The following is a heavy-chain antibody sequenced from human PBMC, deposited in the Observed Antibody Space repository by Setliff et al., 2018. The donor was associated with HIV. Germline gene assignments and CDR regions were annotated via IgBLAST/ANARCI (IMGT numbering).Heavy chain of an antibody. CDR2: IYPGDSDT. Sequence: GESLKISCPGSGYKFTNYWIGWVRQMPGKGLQYMGIIYPGDSDTRYSPSFQGQVTISADVSLNTVFLQWTSLKTSDSAVYYCATRGLSGAGSPTEHWGQGTLVTVSS. D-gene: IGHD3-10*01. J-gene: IGHJ4*02. CDR3: ATRGLSGAGSPTEH. V-gene: IGHV5-51*01. CDR1: GYKFTNYW.